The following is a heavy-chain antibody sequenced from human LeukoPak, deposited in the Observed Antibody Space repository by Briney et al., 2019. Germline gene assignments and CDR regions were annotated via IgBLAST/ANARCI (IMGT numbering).Heavy chain of an antibody. CDR3: ARVDRYHYYLDV. J-gene: IGHJ6*03. V-gene: IGHV1-69*05. CDR1: GGTFSSYS. Sequence: SVKVSCKASGGTFSSYSITWVRQAPGQGLEWMGGIMPLFNTANYTQQFQGRVTITTGESTSTAYMELSSLRFEDTAMYYCARVDRYHYYLDVWGKGTTVTVSS. CDR2: IMPLFNTA.